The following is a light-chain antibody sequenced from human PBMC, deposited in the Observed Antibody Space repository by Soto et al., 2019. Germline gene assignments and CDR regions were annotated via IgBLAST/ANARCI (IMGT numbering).Light chain of an antibody. CDR3: QVWGSNADPYVV. CDR2: NDG. CDR1: KIGGKS. Sequence: SYELTQPPSVSVAPGETARITCGGKKIGGKSVHWYQWKPGQAPLLIIYNDGDRPSGIPERFSGSNSGNTATLTVSRVEAGDEAEYYCQVWGSNADPYVVFGGGTKLTVL. V-gene: IGLV3-21*04. J-gene: IGLJ2*01.